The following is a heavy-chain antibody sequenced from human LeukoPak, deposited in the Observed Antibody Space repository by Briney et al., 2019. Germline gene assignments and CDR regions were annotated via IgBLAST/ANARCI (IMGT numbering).Heavy chain of an antibody. D-gene: IGHD6-13*01. CDR2: INHSGST. J-gene: IGHJ3*02. CDR1: GGSFSGYY. Sequence: SETLSLTCAVSGGSFSGYYWSWIRQPPGKGLEWIGEINHSGSTNYNPSLKSRVTISVDTSKNQFSLKLSSVTAADTAVYYCAAVIAAAGTPPPIWGQGTMVTVSS. CDR3: AAVIAAAGTPPPI. V-gene: IGHV4-34*01.